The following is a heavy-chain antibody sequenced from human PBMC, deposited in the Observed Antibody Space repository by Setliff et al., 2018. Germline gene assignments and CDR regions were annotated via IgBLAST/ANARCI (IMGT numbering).Heavy chain of an antibody. CDR2: IVQSSNT. CDR3: AKDRVNDGIWDFDS. D-gene: IGHD1-20*01. Sequence: PGESLTISCATSGFTFGDYSLAWVRQAPGKGLEWVSGIVQSSNTYYPDSMKGRFTISRDNSRNTFSLQINDLRAEDTATYYCAKDRVNDGIWDFDSWGQGLLVTVSS. J-gene: IGHJ4*02. CDR1: GFTFGDYS. V-gene: IGHV3-53*01.